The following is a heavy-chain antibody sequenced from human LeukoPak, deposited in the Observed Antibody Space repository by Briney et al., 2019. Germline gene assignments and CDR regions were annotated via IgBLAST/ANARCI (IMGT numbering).Heavy chain of an antibody. CDR3: ASVRGSVLRYFDWLDPFDY. D-gene: IGHD3-9*01. J-gene: IGHJ4*02. V-gene: IGHV4-39*07. CDR1: GGSISSSSYY. Sequence: PSETLSLTCTVSGGSISSSSYYWGWIRQPPGKGLEWIGSIYYSGSTYYNPSLKSRVTISVDTSKNQFSLKLSSVTAADTAVYYCASVRGSVLRYFDWLDPFDYWGQGTLVTVSS. CDR2: IYYSGST.